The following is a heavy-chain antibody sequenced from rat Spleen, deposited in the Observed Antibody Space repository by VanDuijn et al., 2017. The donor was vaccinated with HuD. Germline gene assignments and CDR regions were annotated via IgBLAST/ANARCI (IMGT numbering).Heavy chain of an antibody. J-gene: IGHJ4*01. Sequence: EVQLVESDGGLVQPGRSLKLSCAASGFTFSDYYMAWVRQAPTKGLEWVATISTGGGNTYYRDSVKGRFTISRDNAKSTLYLQIDSLRSEDTATYYCERWGYSRPLDVMDAWGQGASVTVSS. CDR2: ISTGGGNT. CDR3: ERWGYSRPLDVMDA. CDR1: GFTFSDYY. D-gene: IGHD1-2*01. V-gene: IGHV5-25*01.